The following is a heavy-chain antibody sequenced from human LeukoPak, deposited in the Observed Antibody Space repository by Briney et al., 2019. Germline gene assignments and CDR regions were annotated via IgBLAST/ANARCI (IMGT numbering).Heavy chain of an antibody. J-gene: IGHJ4*02. D-gene: IGHD6-19*01. CDR2: ISSSGTTI. V-gene: IGHV3-11*04. CDR1: GFTFSDYY. Sequence: GGSLRLSCAASGFTFSDYYMSWIRQAPGKGLEWVSHISSSGTTIYYADSVRGRFTMSRDNAKNSLYLRMNSLRVEDTAMYYCARGTAVADDWGQGTLVTVSS. CDR3: ARGTAVADD.